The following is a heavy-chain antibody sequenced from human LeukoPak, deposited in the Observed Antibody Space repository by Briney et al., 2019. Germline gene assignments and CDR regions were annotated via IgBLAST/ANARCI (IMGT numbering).Heavy chain of an antibody. CDR1: GFVFSDYA. CDR2: ISGNGVAT. CDR3: IKDRGSSGWDFDS. D-gene: IGHD6-19*01. V-gene: IGHV3-64D*06. Sequence: GGSLRLSCSASGFVFSDYAMHWARQAPGKGLEYLSGISGNGVATYYVDSVQGRFTVSRDNSKTTLYLQINSLRREDTAFYYFIKDRGSSGWDFDSWGQGTLLTVSS. J-gene: IGHJ4*02.